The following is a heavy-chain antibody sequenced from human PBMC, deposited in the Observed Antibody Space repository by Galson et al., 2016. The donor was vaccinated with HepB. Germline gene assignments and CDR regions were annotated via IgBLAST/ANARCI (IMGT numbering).Heavy chain of an antibody. CDR3: ARQLGRSGGGESADS. D-gene: IGHD3-16*01. V-gene: IGHV4-4*02. J-gene: IGHJ5*01. Sequence: SETLSLTCVVSNASIDSDSWWSWFRQPPGKGLEWIGEIYHNGIINYNPSLKSRLSVAVDKPNSELSMTLRSATVADTAIYYCARQLGRSGGGESADSWGQGTLVIVPS. CDR1: NASIDSDSW. CDR2: IYHNGII.